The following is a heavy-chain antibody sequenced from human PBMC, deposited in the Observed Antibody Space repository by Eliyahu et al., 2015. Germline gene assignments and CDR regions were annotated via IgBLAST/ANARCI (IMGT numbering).Heavy chain of an antibody. V-gene: IGHV4-59*01. CDR2: IYYSGST. J-gene: IGHJ4*02. Sequence: QVQLQESGPGLVKPSETLSLTCTXSGGSISSYYWSWIRQPPGKGLEWIGYIYYSGSTNYNPSLKSRVTISVDTSKNQFSLKLSSVTAADTAVYYCARSHGGNAETTLDYWGQGTLVTVSS. D-gene: IGHD4-23*01. CDR1: GGSISSYY. CDR3: ARSHGGNAETTLDY.